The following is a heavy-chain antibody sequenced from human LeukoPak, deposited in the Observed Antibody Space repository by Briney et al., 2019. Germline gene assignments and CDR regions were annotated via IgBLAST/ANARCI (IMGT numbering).Heavy chain of an antibody. D-gene: IGHD3-3*01. CDR1: GYSISSGYY. Sequence: ASETLSLTCAVSGYSISSGYYWGWIRQPPGKGLEWSGSIYHSGSSYYNPSLRSRVTISVDTSKNQFSLKLSSVTAADTAVYSCAGPLQLRFLEYWGQGTLVTVSS. CDR2: IYHSGSS. J-gene: IGHJ4*02. V-gene: IGHV4-38-2*01. CDR3: AGPLQLRFLEY.